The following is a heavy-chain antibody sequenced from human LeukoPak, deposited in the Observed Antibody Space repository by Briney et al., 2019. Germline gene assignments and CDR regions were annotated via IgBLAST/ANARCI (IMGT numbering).Heavy chain of an antibody. CDR3: ARDWNGSGSPNDF. J-gene: IGHJ4*02. D-gene: IGHD3-10*01. Sequence: PGGSLRLSCAVSGFTFSIYWMSWVRQAPGKGLEWVANIKTDGSEKYYVDSVKGRFTISRDNAKNSLYLQMNSLRAEDTAVYYCARDWNGSGSPNDFWGQGTLVTVSS. CDR1: GFTFSIYW. CDR2: IKTDGSEK. V-gene: IGHV3-7*01.